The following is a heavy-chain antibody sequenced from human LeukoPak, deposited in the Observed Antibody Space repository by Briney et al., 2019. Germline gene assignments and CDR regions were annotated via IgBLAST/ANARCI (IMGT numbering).Heavy chain of an antibody. CDR1: GGSLSDYY. V-gene: IGHV4-34*01. D-gene: IGHD3-10*02. J-gene: IGHJ4*02. CDR2: ISHRGRT. Sequence: PSETLSLTCAVYGGSLSDYYWSWIRQSPGKGLEWIGEISHRGRTYYNLSLKSRVTISIDTSKNQFSLKLSSVAAADTAVYYCASLWSGVVVDYWGQGTLVTVSS. CDR3: ASLWSGVVVDY.